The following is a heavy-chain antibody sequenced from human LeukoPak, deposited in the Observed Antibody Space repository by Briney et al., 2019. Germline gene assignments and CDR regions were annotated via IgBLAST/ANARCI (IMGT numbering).Heavy chain of an antibody. CDR2: IYTSGST. CDR1: GGSISTGSYY. V-gene: IGHV4-61*02. Sequence: SQTLSLTCTVSGGSISTGSYYWSWIRQPAGKGLEWIGRIYTSGSTNYNPSLKSRVTISVDTSKNQFSLKLSSVTAADAAVYYCARGGLGPGVFDYWGQGTLVTVSS. CDR3: ARGGLGPGVFDY. J-gene: IGHJ4*02. D-gene: IGHD3-10*01.